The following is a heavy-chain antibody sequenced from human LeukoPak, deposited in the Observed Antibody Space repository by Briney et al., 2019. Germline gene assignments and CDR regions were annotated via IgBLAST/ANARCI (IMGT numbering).Heavy chain of an antibody. J-gene: IGHJ2*01. V-gene: IGHV4-59*01. CDR3: ARSDRDLRYFDL. CDR2: VYYSGTT. Sequence: KASETLSLTCTVSGGSISTYYWSWIRQPPGKGLEWIGYVYYSGTTNYKYKSSLKSRVTISVDTSKNQFSLRLSSVTAADTAVYYCARSDRDLRYFDLWGRGTLVTVSS. CDR1: GGSISTYY.